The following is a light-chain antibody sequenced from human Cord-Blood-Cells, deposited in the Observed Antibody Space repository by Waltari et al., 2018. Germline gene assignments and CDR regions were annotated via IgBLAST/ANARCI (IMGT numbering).Light chain of an antibody. Sequence: EIEMTQSPATLSVSPGERATLSCRASQSVSSNLACYQQKPGQAPRLLIYGASTRATGIPARSRGSGCGTEFTLTISSLQSEDFAVYYCQQYNNWPPFTFGPGTKVDIK. CDR1: QSVSSN. J-gene: IGKJ3*01. CDR3: QQYNNWPPFT. V-gene: IGKV3-15*01. CDR2: GAS.